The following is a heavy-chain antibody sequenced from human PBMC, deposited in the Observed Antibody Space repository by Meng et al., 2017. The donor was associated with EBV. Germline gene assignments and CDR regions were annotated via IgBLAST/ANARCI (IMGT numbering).Heavy chain of an antibody. CDR2: IIPIFGTA. J-gene: IGHJ4*02. Sequence: VQLVQAGCGVKKPGSSVKFSCKASGGTFSSYAISWVRQAPGQGLEWMGGIIPIFGTANYAQKFQGRVTITADESTSTAYMELSSLRSEDTAVYYCARDPSSSSPYFDYWGQGTLVTVSS. D-gene: IGHD6-6*01. CDR1: GGTFSSYA. CDR3: ARDPSSSSPYFDY. V-gene: IGHV1-69*01.